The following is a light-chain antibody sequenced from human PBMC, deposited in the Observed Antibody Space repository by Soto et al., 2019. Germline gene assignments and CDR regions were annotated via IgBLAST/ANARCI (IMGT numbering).Light chain of an antibody. J-gene: IGLJ1*01. CDR3: SSYTSSSTLV. CDR2: EVS. Sequence: QSVLTQPASVSGSPGXXXXXXXTGTSSDVGGYNYVSWYQQHPGKAPKLMIYEVSNRPSGVSNRFSGSKSGNTASLTISGLQAEDEADYYCSSYTSSSTLVFGTGTKLTVL. V-gene: IGLV2-14*01. CDR1: SSDVGGYNY.